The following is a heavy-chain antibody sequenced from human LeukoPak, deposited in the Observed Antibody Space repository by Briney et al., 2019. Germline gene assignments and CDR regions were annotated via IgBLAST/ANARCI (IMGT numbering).Heavy chain of an antibody. D-gene: IGHD6-6*01. V-gene: IGHV3-13*01. CDR2: IGTAGDT. J-gene: IGHJ6*03. CDR1: GFTFSSYD. Sequence: GGSLRLSCAASGFTFSSYDMHWVRQATGRGLEWVSAIGTAGDTYYPGSVKGRFTISRENAKNSLYLQMNSLRAGDTAVYYCARVRYSSSSGEVSGYYYYYYMDVWGKGTTVTVSS. CDR3: ARVRYSSSSGEVSGYYYYYYMDV.